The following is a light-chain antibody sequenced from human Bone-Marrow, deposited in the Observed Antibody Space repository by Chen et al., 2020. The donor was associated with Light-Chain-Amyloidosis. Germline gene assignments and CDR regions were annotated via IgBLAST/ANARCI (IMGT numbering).Light chain of an antibody. CDR3: QQYNNWPQT. Sequence: EIVMTQSPAPLSVSPGERATLSCRASQSVSSNLAWYQQKPGQAPRLLVYGASTRATGIPARFSVSGSGTEFTLNISSLQSEDFAVYYWQQYNNWPQTFGQGTKVEIK. CDR2: GAS. V-gene: IGKV3-15*01. J-gene: IGKJ1*01. CDR1: QSVSSN.